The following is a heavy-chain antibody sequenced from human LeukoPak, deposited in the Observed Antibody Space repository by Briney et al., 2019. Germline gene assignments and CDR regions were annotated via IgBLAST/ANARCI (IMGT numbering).Heavy chain of an antibody. CDR3: ARDRATY. J-gene: IGHJ4*02. V-gene: IGHV3-7*01. CDR2: VKQDGSET. Sequence: GGPLRLSCAASGFTFSTYWMSWVRQAPGKGLEWVASVKQDGSETYYVDSVKGRFTISRDNAKNSLYLQMNSLRAEDTAVYYCARDRATYWGQGTLVTVSS. CDR1: GFTFSTYW.